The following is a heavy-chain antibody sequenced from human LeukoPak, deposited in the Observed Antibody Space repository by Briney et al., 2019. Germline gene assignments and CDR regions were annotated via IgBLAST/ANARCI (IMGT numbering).Heavy chain of an antibody. CDR2: ISYDGSNK. CDR3: AKERGSSGWYESNPLDT. Sequence: PGGSLRLSCAASGFIFSHYGMHWVRQAPGKGLEWVTVISYDGSNKYYADSVKGRFTISRDNSKNTLYLQMNSLRAEDTAVYYCAKERGSSGWYESNPLDTWGQGTLVTVSS. CDR1: GFIFSHYG. V-gene: IGHV3-30*18. J-gene: IGHJ5*02. D-gene: IGHD6-19*01.